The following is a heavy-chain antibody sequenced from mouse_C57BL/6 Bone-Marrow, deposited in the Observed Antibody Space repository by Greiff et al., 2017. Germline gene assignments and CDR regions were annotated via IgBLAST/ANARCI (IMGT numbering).Heavy chain of an antibody. Sequence: ESGPGLVKPSQSLSLTCSVTGYSITSGYYWNWIRQFPGNKLEWMGYISYDGSNNYNPSLKNRISITRDTSKNQFFLKLNSVTTEDTATYYWARDGHLAYGGQGTLVTVSA. CDR1: GYSITSGYY. V-gene: IGHV3-6*01. CDR2: ISYDGSN. J-gene: IGHJ3*01. CDR3: ARDGHLAY.